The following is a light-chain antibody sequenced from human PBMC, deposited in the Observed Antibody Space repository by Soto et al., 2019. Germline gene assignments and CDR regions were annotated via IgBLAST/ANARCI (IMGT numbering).Light chain of an antibody. V-gene: IGKV3-20*01. J-gene: IGKJ1*01. CDR3: QQYGSSSWT. Sequence: EIVLTQSPGTLSLSPGERATLSCRASQSVSSSYLAWYQQKPGQAPRLLIYGASSRAPGIPDRFSGSGSGTDFTLTIGRLEPEDFAVYYCQQYGSSSWTFGQGTKVDIK. CDR1: QSVSSSY. CDR2: GAS.